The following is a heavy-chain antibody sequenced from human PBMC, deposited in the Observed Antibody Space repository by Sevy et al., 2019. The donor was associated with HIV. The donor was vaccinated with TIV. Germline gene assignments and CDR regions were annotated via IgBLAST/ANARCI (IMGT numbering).Heavy chain of an antibody. D-gene: IGHD2-2*01. CDR3: ARGSFCSSASCYSGGYHX. Sequence: GGSLRLSCAASGFTFSSYWLNWVRQAPGKGLEWVANIKQDGSERYYVDSVKGRFTISRDNAKNSLYLQMNSLRAEDTAVYYCARGSFCSSASCYSGGYHXXGQGTLVTVSS. J-gene: IGHJ4*02. CDR1: GFTFSSYW. V-gene: IGHV3-7*01. CDR2: IKQDGSER.